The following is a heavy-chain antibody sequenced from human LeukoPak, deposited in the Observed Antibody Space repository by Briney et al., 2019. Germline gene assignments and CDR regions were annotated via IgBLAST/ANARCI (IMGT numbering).Heavy chain of an antibody. J-gene: IGHJ4*02. CDR3: ARGGSIVGATVIFDY. Sequence: ASVKVSCKASGYTFTSYYMHWVRQAPGQGLEWMGIINPSGGSTSYAQKFQGRVTMTRDTSTSTVYMELSSLRSEGTAVYYCARGGSIVGATVIFDYWGQGTLVAVSS. V-gene: IGHV1-46*01. CDR1: GYTFTSYY. D-gene: IGHD1-26*01. CDR2: INPSGGST.